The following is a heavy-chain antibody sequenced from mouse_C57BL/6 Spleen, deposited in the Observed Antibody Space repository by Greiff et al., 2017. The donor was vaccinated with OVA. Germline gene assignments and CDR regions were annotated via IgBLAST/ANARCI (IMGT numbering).Heavy chain of an antibody. CDR2: ISYDGSN. Sequence: EVQLQESGPGLVKPSQSLSLTCSVAGYSITSGYYWNWIRQFPGNKLEWMGYISYDGSNNYNPSLKNRISITRDTSKNQFFLKLNSVTTEDTATYYCARAPLLYFDYWGQGTTLTVSS. CDR3: ARAPLLYFDY. J-gene: IGHJ2*01. V-gene: IGHV3-6*01. CDR1: GYSITSGYY.